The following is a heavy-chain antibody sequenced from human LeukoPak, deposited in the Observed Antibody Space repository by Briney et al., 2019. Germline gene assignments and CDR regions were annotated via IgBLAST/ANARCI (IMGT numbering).Heavy chain of an antibody. CDR1: GYTFTGYY. CDR2: INPNSGGT. V-gene: IGHV1-2*02. CDR3: ARDASSLWRLDP. Sequence: ASVKVSCKASGYTFTGYYMHWVRQAPGQGLEWMGWINPNSGGTNYAQKFQGRVTMTRDMSTSTVYMELSSLRSEDTAVYYCARDASSLWRLDPWGQGTLVTVSS. J-gene: IGHJ5*02. D-gene: IGHD6-13*01.